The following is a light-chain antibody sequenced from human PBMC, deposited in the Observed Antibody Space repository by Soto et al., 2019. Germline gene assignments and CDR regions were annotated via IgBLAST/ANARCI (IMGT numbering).Light chain of an antibody. J-gene: IGKJ4*01. CDR3: QQYNSYPLT. V-gene: IGKV1-5*03. Sequence: DIQMTQSPSTLSASVGDRVSITCRASQSISSWLAWYQQKPGKAPNLLIYKASILESGVPSRFSGSGSGTEFSLTISSLQPDDFATYHSQQYNSYPLTSGGGTKVEIK. CDR2: KAS. CDR1: QSISSW.